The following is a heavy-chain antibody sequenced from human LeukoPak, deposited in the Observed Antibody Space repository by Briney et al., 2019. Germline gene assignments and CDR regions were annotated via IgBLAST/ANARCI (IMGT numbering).Heavy chain of an antibody. V-gene: IGHV3-66*01. D-gene: IGHD3-22*01. Sequence: GGSLRLSCAASGFTVSSNYMSWVRQAPGKGLEWVSVIYSGGYTHYADSVKGRFSISRDHSKNTLYLQMNSLRVEDTAVYYCAREHYDSSGYYHYYFDYWGQGTLVTVSS. CDR3: AREHYDSSGYYHYYFDY. CDR1: GFTVSSNY. CDR2: IYSGGYT. J-gene: IGHJ4*02.